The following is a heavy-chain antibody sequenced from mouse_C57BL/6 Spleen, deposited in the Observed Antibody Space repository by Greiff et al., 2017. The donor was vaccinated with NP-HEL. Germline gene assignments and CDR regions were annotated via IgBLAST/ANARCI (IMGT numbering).Heavy chain of an antibody. D-gene: IGHD2-3*01. Sequence: VQLKQSGAELVRPGASVTLSCKASGYTFTDYEMHWVKQTPVHGLEWIGAIDPETGGTAYNQKFKGKAILTADKSSSTAYMELRSLTSEDSAVYYCTRWLLPYWYFDVWGTGTTVTVSS. CDR2: IDPETGGT. J-gene: IGHJ1*03. CDR3: TRWLLPYWYFDV. V-gene: IGHV1-15*01. CDR1: GYTFTDYE.